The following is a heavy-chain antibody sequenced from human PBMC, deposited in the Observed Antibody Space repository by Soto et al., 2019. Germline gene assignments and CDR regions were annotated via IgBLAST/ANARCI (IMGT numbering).Heavy chain of an antibody. CDR2: INPNSGGT. CDR1: GYTFTGYY. D-gene: IGHD2-15*01. CDR3: ARSDGGSYYYIDV. V-gene: IGHV1-2*04. Sequence: ASVKVSCKASGYTFTGYYMHWVRQAPGQGLEWMGSINPNSGGTDYAQKFQDWVTMTRDTSISTAYMELSRLRSDDTAVYYGARSDGGSYYYIDVWGTGTTDTVSS. J-gene: IGHJ6*03.